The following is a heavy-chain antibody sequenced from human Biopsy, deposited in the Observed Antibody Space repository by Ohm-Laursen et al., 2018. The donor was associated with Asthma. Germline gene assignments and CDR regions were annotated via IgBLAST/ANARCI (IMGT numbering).Heavy chain of an antibody. CDR1: GASIKTDDHY. CDR2: IHYSGST. V-gene: IGHV4-30-4*01. J-gene: IGHJ5*02. D-gene: IGHD6-19*01. CDR3: ARASVAASSNWFDP. Sequence: SQTLSLTCTVSGASIKTDDHYWSWLRQPPGKDLEWFGFIHYSGSTSYNPSLKGGVTISVDTSKNQFSLKLSSVTAADTAVYYCARASVAASSNWFDPWGQGTLVTVSS.